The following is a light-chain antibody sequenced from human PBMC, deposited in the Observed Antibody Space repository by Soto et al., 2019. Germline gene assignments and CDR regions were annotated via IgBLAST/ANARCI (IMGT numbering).Light chain of an antibody. CDR2: AAS. Sequence: IQMPQSPSSLSASVGDRVTITCRASQSISSHLNWYQQKPGKAPKLLICAASTLLSGVPSRFSGSGSGTDFTLTISSLQPEDFATYSCQHSHSAPLTFGGGTKVDIK. CDR1: QSISSH. J-gene: IGKJ4*01. CDR3: QHSHSAPLT. V-gene: IGKV1-39*01.